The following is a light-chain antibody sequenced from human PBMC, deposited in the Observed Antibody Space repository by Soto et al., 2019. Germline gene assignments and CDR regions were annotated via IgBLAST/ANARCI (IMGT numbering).Light chain of an antibody. V-gene: IGLV1-44*01. CDR2: NNN. CDR1: SSNIGSNT. CDR3: AAWDDSLNGFYV. J-gene: IGLJ1*01. Sequence: QSVLTQPPSASGTPGQRVTISCSGSSSNIGSNTVNWYQQRPGTAAKLLIYNNNQRPSGVPDRISGSKSGTSASLAIGGLQSEDEADYYCAAWDDSLNGFYVFGTGTKVTVL.